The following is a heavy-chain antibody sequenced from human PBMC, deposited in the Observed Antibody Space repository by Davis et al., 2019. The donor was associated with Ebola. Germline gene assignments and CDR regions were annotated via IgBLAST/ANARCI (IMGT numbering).Heavy chain of an antibody. D-gene: IGHD5-12*01. V-gene: IGHV5-51*01. CDR3: ARRGRRDWSGYPFDY. J-gene: IGHJ4*02. CDR2: IYPGDSDT. CDR1: GYSFTSYW. Sequence: GSLRLSCKGSGYSFTSYWIGWVRQMPGKGLEWMGIIYPGDSDTRYSPSFQGQVTISADKSISTAYLQWSSLKASDTAMYYCARRGRRDWSGYPFDYWGQGTLVTVSS.